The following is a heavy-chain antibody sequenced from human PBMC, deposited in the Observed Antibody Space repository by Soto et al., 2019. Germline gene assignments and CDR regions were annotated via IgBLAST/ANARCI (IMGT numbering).Heavy chain of an antibody. CDR3: ARGPHSLPFAY. CDR2: INPSGGST. Sequence: SVNVSCKASASTFTSYGVHWVRQAPGQGLEWMGIINPSGGSTSYAQKFQGRVTMTRDTSTSTVYMELSSLRSEDTAVYYCARGPHSLPFAYWGQGSLVTVSS. D-gene: IGHD2-15*01. J-gene: IGHJ4*02. CDR1: ASTFTSYG. V-gene: IGHV1-46*01.